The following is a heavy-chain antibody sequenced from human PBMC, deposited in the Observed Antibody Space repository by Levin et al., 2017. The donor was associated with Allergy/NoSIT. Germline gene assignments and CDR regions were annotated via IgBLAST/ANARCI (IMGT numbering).Heavy chain of an antibody. CDR3: ARGSYYDFWSGYGHFDY. Sequence: SETLSLTCTVSGGSISSYYWSWIRQPPGKGLEWIGYIYYSGSTNYNPSLKSRVTISVDTSKNQFSLKLSSVTAADTAVYYCARGSYYDFWSGYGHFDYWGQGTLVTVSS. D-gene: IGHD3-3*01. CDR1: GGSISSYY. CDR2: IYYSGST. J-gene: IGHJ4*02. V-gene: IGHV4-59*08.